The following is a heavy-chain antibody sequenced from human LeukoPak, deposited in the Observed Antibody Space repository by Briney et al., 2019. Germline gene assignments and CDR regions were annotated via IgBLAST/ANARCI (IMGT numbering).Heavy chain of an antibody. V-gene: IGHV3-30-3*01. CDR2: ISYDGSNK. CDR3: ARGGGGFGYFDC. D-gene: IGHD1-26*01. J-gene: IGHJ4*02. CDR1: GFTFSSYA. Sequence: GGSLRLSCAASGFTFSSYAMHWVRQAPGKGLEWVAVISYDGSNKYYADSVKGRFTISRDNSKNTLYLQMNSLRAEDTAVYYCARGGGGFGYFDCWGQGTLVTVSS.